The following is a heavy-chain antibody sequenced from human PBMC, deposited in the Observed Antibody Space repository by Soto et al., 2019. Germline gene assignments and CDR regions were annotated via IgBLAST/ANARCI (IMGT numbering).Heavy chain of an antibody. CDR2: IYPSDSDT. CDR1: GYRLTSSW. J-gene: IGHJ4*02. CDR3: AISGVGRTLDY. D-gene: IGHD3-10*01. Sequence: GESLKISCKGSGYRLTSSWIAWVRQMPGKGLEWMGMIYPSDSDTRYSPSFQGQVTISADKSISTAYLQWSSLKASDTAMYYCAISGVGRTLDYWGQGALVTVSS. V-gene: IGHV5-51*01.